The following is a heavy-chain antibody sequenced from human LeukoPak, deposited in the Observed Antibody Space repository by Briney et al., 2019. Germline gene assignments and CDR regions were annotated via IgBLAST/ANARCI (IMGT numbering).Heavy chain of an antibody. Sequence: PGGSLRLSCTASGLSFSTFAMSWVRQGPARGLEWVSSLRGNGETFYADSVRGRFTLSSDSFTNTVYLQLNNLRVEDTAIYYCARASWVSSSDAVRWGQGTLVTASS. CDR3: ARASWVSSSDAVR. D-gene: IGHD6-25*01. CDR1: GLSFSTFA. V-gene: IGHV3-23*01. J-gene: IGHJ4*02. CDR2: LRGNGET.